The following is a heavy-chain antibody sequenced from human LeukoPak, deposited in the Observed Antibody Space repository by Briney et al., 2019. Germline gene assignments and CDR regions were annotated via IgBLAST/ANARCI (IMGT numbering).Heavy chain of an antibody. D-gene: IGHD2-2*01. CDR1: GYTFISYD. Sequence: ASVKVSCKASGYTFISYDINWVRQATGQGLEWMGWMNPNSGNTGYAQKFQGRVTFTRDTSISTAYMELSSLTSEDTAVYFCARGKTSQLPFQRYYYMDVWGKGTTVTVSS. CDR3: ARGKTSQLPFQRYYYMDV. V-gene: IGHV1-8*03. CDR2: MNPNSGNT. J-gene: IGHJ6*03.